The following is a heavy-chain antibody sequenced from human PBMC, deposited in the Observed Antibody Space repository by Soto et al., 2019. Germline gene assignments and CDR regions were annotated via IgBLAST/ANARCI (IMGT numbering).Heavy chain of an antibody. CDR1: GFSLSTRGEG. CDR3: ARRRAFCDY. Sequence: QIIWNASGPTLMKPTQTLTQTCTFTGFSLSTRGEGVGWIRQPPGKALEWLALIYWDDDKRYSPSLKRRLTSTKDTSKNQVVLTMTNMDPVDTATYYCARRRAFCDYWGQGTLVTVSS. J-gene: IGHJ4*02. V-gene: IGHV2-5*02. CDR2: IYWDDDK. D-gene: IGHD3-3*02.